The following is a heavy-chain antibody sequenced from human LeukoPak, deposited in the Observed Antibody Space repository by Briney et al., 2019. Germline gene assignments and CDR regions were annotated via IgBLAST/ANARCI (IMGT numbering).Heavy chain of an antibody. D-gene: IGHD3-22*01. Sequence: SETLSLTCTVSSGSISSYYWSWIRQPPGKGLEWIGYIYYSGSTNYNPSLKSRVTISVDTSKNQFSLKLSSVTAADTAVYYCARFYDSSAWFDPWGQGTLVTVSS. CDR3: ARFYDSSAWFDP. CDR2: IYYSGST. V-gene: IGHV4-59*01. J-gene: IGHJ5*02. CDR1: SGSISSYY.